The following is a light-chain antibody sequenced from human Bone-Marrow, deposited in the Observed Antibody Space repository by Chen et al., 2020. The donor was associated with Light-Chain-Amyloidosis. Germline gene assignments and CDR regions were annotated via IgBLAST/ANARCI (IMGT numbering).Light chain of an antibody. CDR3: AAWDDSLNGVV. Sequence: FVLTPPPSASWTPGQRVPLPCSGSSSNIGNNYVYWYQQVPRTAPKLLIYKNNQRPSGVPDRFSGSRSGTSASLAISGLRSEDDADYYCAAWDDSLNGVVFGGGTKLTVL. V-gene: IGLV1-47*01. J-gene: IGLJ2*01. CDR1: SSNIGNNY. CDR2: KNN.